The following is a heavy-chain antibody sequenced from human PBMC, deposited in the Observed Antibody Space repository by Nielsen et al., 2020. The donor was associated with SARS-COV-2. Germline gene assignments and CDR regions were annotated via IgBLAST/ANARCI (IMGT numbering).Heavy chain of an antibody. CDR2: IWYDGSNK. J-gene: IGHJ6*03. CDR1: GFTFSSYG. D-gene: IGHD6-13*01. Sequence: GESLKISCAASGFTFSSYGMHWVRQAPGKGLEWVAVIWYDGSNKYYADSVKGRFTISRDNSKNTLYLQMNSLRAEDTAVYYCARGGNGQQLDYYYYYYMDVWGKGTTVTVSS. V-gene: IGHV3-33*01. CDR3: ARGGNGQQLDYYYYYYMDV.